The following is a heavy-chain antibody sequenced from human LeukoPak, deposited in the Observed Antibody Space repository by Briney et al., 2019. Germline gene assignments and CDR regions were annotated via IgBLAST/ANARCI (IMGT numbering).Heavy chain of an antibody. D-gene: IGHD6-13*01. J-gene: IGHJ4*02. CDR2: IYHSGST. CDR3: ARAGRRGYSSSWSDY. CDR1: GGSISSSNW. Sequence: SETLSLTCAVSGGSISSSNWWSWVRQPPGKGLEWIGEIYHSGSTNYNPSLKSRVTISVDKSKNQFSLKLSSVTAADTAVYYCARAGRRGYSSSWSDYWGQGALVTVSS. V-gene: IGHV4-4*02.